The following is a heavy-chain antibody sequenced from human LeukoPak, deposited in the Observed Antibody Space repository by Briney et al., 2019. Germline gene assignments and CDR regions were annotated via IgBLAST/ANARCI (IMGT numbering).Heavy chain of an antibody. CDR2: FDPEDGET. Sequence: ASVKVSCKVSGYTLTELSMHWVRQAPGKGLEWMGGFDPEDGETIYAQKFQGRVTMTEDTSTDTAYMELSSLRSADTAVYYCTTGTSTFIAAPGRYWGQGTLVIVSS. CDR3: TTGTSTFIAAPGRY. J-gene: IGHJ4*02. D-gene: IGHD6-13*01. CDR1: GYTLTELS. V-gene: IGHV1-24*01.